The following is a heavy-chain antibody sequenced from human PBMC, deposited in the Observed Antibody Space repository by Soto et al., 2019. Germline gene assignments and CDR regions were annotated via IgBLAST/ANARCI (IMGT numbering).Heavy chain of an antibody. CDR3: ARGSVDTAMDAFDY. V-gene: IGHV4-30-4*01. J-gene: IGHJ4*02. CDR2: IYYSGST. D-gene: IGHD5-18*01. Sequence: SETLSLTCSVSGGSISSGDYYWSWIRQPPGKGLEWIGYIYYSGSTYYNPSLKSRVTISVDTSKNQFSLKLSSVTAADTAVYYCARGSVDTAMDAFDYWGQGTLVTVSS. CDR1: GGSISSGDYY.